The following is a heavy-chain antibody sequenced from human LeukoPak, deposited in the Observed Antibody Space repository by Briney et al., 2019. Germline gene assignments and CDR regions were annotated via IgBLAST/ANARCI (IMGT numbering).Heavy chain of an antibody. CDR2: IYSGGDT. J-gene: IGHJ4*02. CDR3: ATRDRNNGVDY. V-gene: IGHV3-53*01. D-gene: IGHD2-8*01. CDR1: EFTVYNSY. Sequence: GSLRLSCAVSEFTVYNSYMSWVRQAPGKGLEWVSIIYSGGDTFYVDSVKGRFTISRDKSKNTVYLQMNSLRAKDTAVYYCATRDRNNGVDYWGQGTQVTVSS.